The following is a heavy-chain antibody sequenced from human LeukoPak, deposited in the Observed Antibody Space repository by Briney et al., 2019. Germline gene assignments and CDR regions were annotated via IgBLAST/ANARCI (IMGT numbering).Heavy chain of an antibody. J-gene: IGHJ5*02. CDR3: ARNSLWFDP. CDR1: GGSISSYY. V-gene: IGHV4-59*08. Sequence: SETLSLTCTVSGGSISSYYWSWIRQPPGKGLEWIGYVYYSGSTNYNPSLKSRVTISVDTSRNQFSLKLSSVTAADTAVYYCARNSLWFDPWGQGTLVTVSS. CDR2: VYYSGST.